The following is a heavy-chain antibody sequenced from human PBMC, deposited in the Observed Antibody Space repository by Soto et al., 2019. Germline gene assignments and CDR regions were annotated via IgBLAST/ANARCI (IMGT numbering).Heavy chain of an antibody. V-gene: IGHV1-69*13. CDR3: ARVIVGATTGAFDI. D-gene: IGHD1-26*01. CDR1: GGTFSSYA. Sequence: SVKVSCKASGGTFSSYAISWVRQAPGQGLEWMGGIIPIFGTANYAQKFQGRVTITADESTSTAYMELSSLRSEDTAVYYCARVIVGATTGAFDIWGQGTMVTVSS. CDR2: IIPIFGTA. J-gene: IGHJ3*02.